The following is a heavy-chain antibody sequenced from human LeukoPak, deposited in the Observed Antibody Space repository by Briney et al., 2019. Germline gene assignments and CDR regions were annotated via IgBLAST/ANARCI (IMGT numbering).Heavy chain of an antibody. CDR2: VRSKTDGGTT. D-gene: IGHD2-8*02. Sequence: GGSLRLSCAASGFTFSITWMSWVRQAPGKGLEWVGRVRSKTDGGTTDYAAPVKGRFTISRDDSKNTLYLQMNSLKTEDTAVYYCTTGGPSTPGLPFDYWGQGALVTVSS. CDR3: TTGGPSTPGLPFDY. J-gene: IGHJ4*02. CDR1: GFTFSITW. V-gene: IGHV3-15*01.